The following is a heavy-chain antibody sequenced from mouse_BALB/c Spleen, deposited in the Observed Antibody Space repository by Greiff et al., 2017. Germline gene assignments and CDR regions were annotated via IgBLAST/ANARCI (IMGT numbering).Heavy chain of an antibody. D-gene: IGHD1-2*01. CDR3: ARVTTARAMDY. V-gene: IGHV1S81*02. J-gene: IGHJ4*01. Sequence: QVQLQQSGAELVKPGASVKLSCKASGYTFTSYWMHWVKQRPGQGLEWIGEINPSNGRTNYNEKFKSKATLTVDKSSSTAYMQLSSLTSEDSAVYYCARVTTARAMDYWGQGTSVTVSS. CDR2: INPSNGRT. CDR1: GYTFTSYW.